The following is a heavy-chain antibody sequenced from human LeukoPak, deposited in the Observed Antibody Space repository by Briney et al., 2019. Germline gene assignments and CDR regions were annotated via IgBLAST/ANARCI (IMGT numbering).Heavy chain of an antibody. V-gene: IGHV1-18*01. D-gene: IGHD3-22*01. Sequence: ASVKVSCKASGYTFTSYGISWVRQAPGQGLEWMGWISAYNGNTNYAQKLQGRVTMTRNTSISTAYMELSSLRSEDTAVYYCARGGDGVVSIDKNDYWGQGTLVTVSS. CDR2: ISAYNGNT. CDR3: ARGGDGVVSIDKNDY. J-gene: IGHJ4*02. CDR1: GYTFTSYG.